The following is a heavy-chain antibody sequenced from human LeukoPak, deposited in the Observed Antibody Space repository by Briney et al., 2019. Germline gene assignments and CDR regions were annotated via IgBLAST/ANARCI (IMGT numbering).Heavy chain of an antibody. D-gene: IGHD3-10*01. J-gene: IGHJ5*02. CDR3: ARRRGDNWFDP. CDR2: ISSSGSTI. V-gene: IGHV3-48*03. Sequence: PGGSLRLSCAASGFTFSSYEMNWVRQAPGKGLEWVSYISSSGSTIYYADSVKGRFAISRDNSKNTLYLQMNSLRAEDTAVYYCARRRGDNWFDPWGQGTLVTVSS. CDR1: GFTFSSYE.